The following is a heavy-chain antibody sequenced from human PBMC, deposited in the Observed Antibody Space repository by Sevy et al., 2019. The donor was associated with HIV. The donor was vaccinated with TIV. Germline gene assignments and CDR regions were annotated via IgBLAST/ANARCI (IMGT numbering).Heavy chain of an antibody. Sequence: SETLSLTCTVSGDSVSSGTYYWTWIRQPPGKGLEWIGYIYYTGNTSYNSSLKSRGTISVDTSKNQFSLMLTSLTAADTAVYYCARAGIAARPYYYYGMDVWGQGTTVTVSS. J-gene: IGHJ6*02. CDR2: IYYTGNT. CDR3: ARAGIAARPYYYYGMDV. D-gene: IGHD6-13*01. CDR1: GDSVSSGTYY. V-gene: IGHV4-61*01.